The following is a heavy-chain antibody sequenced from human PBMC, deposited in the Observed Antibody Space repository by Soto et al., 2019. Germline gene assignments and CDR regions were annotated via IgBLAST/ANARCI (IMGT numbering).Heavy chain of an antibody. CDR3: ARGAGRYYYDSSGWY. J-gene: IGHJ4*02. Sequence: RASVKVSCKVSGYTFTSYDINWVRQATGQGLEWMGWMNPNSGNTGYAQKFQGRVTMTRNTSISTAYMELSSLRSEDTAVYYCARGAGRYYYDSSGWYWGQGTLVTVSS. CDR1: GYTFTSYD. CDR2: MNPNSGNT. D-gene: IGHD3-22*01. V-gene: IGHV1-8*01.